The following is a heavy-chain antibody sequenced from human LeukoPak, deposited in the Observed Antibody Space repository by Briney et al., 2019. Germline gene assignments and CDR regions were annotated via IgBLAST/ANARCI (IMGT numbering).Heavy chain of an antibody. D-gene: IGHD3-10*01. V-gene: IGHV3-23*01. CDR1: GFTFSSYG. J-gene: IGHJ4*02. CDR3: AKRGGSGSYYHVDY. CDR2: ISRSGGNT. Sequence: PAGSLRLSCAASGFTFSSYGMSWVRQAPGKGLEWVSGISRSGGNTYYPDSVKGRFTISRDNSKNTLYLQMNSLRAEDTAVYYCAKRGGSGSYYHVDYWGQGTLVTVSS.